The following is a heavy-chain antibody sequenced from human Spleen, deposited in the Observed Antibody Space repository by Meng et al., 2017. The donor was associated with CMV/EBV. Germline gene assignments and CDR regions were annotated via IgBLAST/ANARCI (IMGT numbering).Heavy chain of an antibody. J-gene: IGHJ2*01. CDR2: INSNGLST. D-gene: IGHD2-15*01. Sequence: LSCADSGFTFSIYAMHGVRQAPGKGLEYLSAINSNGLSTYYADSVKGRFTISRDNSKNTLWLQMGSLRSEDMAVYYCARSADNWYFDLWGRGTLVTVSS. CDR1: GFTFSIYA. CDR3: ARSADNWYFDL. V-gene: IGHV3-64*02.